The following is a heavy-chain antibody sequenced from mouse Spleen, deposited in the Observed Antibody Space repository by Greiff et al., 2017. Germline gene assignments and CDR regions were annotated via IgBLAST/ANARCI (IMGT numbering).Heavy chain of an antibody. D-gene: IGHD2-1*01. V-gene: IGHV1-4*01. Sequence: QVQLQQSGAELARPGASVKMSCKASGYTFTSYTMHWVKQRPGQGLEWIGYINPSSGYTNYNQKFKDKATLTADKSSSTAYMQLSSLTSEDSAVYYCAREGNYGRYAMDYGGQGTSVTVSS. CDR1: GYTFTSYT. CDR3: AREGNYGRYAMDY. J-gene: IGHJ4*01. CDR2: INPSSGYT.